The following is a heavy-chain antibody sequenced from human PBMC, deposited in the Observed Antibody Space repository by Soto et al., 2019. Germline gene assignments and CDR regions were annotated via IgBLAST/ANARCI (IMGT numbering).Heavy chain of an antibody. CDR3: ARVGRTDYSSGKYYYYGMDV. J-gene: IGHJ6*02. CDR1: GFTFSSYT. D-gene: IGHD3-10*01. CDR2: IPPSSDYI. V-gene: IGHV3-21*01. Sequence: EVQLVESGGGLVKPGGSLRLSCAASGFTFSSYTMNWVRQAPGKGLEWVSFIPPSSDYIYYADSLKGRFTVSRDNAKKSLYLQMNSLRGEDTAVYYCARVGRTDYSSGKYYYYGMDVWGQGTTVTVSS.